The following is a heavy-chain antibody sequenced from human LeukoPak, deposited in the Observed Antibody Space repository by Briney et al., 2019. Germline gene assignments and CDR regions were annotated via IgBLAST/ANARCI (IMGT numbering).Heavy chain of an antibody. D-gene: IGHD4-17*01. CDR3: ARDKDYGFDY. CDR2: IGTTTTI. V-gene: IGHV3-48*02. CDR1: GFTFSSYG. J-gene: IGHJ4*02. Sequence: GGSLRLSCAASGFTFSSYGMHWVRQAPGKGLEWVSYIGTTTTIDYADSVKGRFTISRDNAQNSLFPQMNSLRDEDTAVYYCARDKDYGFDYWGQGTLVTVSS.